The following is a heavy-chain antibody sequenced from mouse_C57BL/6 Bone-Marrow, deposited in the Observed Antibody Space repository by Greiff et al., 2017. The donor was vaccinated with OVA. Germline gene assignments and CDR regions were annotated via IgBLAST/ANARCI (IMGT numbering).Heavy chain of an antibody. D-gene: IGHD1-1*01. CDR2: IYPRSGNT. CDR1: GYTFTSYG. CDR3: ARYYYGTRLGFAY. Sequence: QVQLQQSGAELARPGASVKLSCKASGYTFTSYGISWVKQRTGQGLEWIGEIYPRSGNTYYNEKFKGKATLTADKSSSTAYMELRSLTSEDSAVYFCARYYYGTRLGFAYWGQGTLVTVSA. J-gene: IGHJ3*01. V-gene: IGHV1-81*01.